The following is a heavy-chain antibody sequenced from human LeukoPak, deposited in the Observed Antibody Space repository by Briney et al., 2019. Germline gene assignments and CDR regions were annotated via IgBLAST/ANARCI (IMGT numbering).Heavy chain of an antibody. D-gene: IGHD4-11*01. V-gene: IGHV3-23*01. CDR1: GFTFSSYA. CDR2: ISGSGGST. CDR3: AKGGFMTTDFDP. J-gene: IGHJ5*02. Sequence: GGSLRLSCAASGFTFSSYAMSWVRQAPGKGLEWASAISGSGGSTYYADSVKGRFTISRDNSKNTLYLQMNSLRAEDTAVYYCAKGGFMTTDFDPWGQGTLVTVSS.